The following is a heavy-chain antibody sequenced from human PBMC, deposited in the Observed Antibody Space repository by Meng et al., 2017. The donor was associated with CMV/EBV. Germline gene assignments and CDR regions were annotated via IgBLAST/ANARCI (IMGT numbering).Heavy chain of an antibody. D-gene: IGHD1-1*01. Sequence: GESRKISCAASGFTFSSYAMSWVRQAPGKGLEWVSAISGSGGSTYYADSVKGRFTISRDNSKNTLYLQMNSLRAEDTAVYYCANALAGTSNYWGQGTLVTVSS. CDR2: ISGSGGST. V-gene: IGHV3-23*01. CDR1: GFTFSSYA. CDR3: ANALAGTSNY. J-gene: IGHJ4*02.